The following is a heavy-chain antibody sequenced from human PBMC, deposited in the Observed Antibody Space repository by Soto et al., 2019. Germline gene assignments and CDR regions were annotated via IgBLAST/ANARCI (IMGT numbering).Heavy chain of an antibody. J-gene: IGHJ6*02. CDR1: GFVFRNLT. D-gene: IGHD3-10*01. Sequence: DVQLLESGGGVVQPGGSLRLSCAASGFVFRNLTMNWVRQAPGKGLEYVAIISFNGGVIFDADSVRGRFTISRDNAKNILYLDMTNLRPEDSGGYYCAKMMIQGVVGDALDVGGRGTTVTVS. V-gene: IGHV3-23*01. CDR2: ISFNGGVI. CDR3: AKMMIQGVVGDALDV.